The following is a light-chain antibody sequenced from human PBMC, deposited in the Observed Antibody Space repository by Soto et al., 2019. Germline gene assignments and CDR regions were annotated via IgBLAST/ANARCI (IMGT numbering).Light chain of an antibody. CDR1: SSDVGGYNY. CDR2: EVT. Sequence: QSVLTQPPSASVSPGQSVTISCTGTSSDVGGYNYVSWYQQYPGRAPKLMIYEVTKRPSGVPDRVSGSKSGNTASLTVSGLQAEDEADYYCSSYAASNNFYFVFGGGTKLTVL. CDR3: SSYAASNNFYFV. J-gene: IGLJ3*02. V-gene: IGLV2-8*01.